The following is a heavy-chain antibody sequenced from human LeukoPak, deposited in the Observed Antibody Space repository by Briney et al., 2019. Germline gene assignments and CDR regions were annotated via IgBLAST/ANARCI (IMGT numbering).Heavy chain of an antibody. V-gene: IGHV4-4*07. J-gene: IGHJ4*02. Sequence: SETLSLTCTVSGGSISSYYWSWIRQPAGKGLEWIGRIYTSGSTNYNPSLKSRVTMSVDTSKNQFSLKLSSVTAADTAVYYCARDRISSWYPGYFDYWGQGTLVTVSS. CDR1: GGSISSYY. CDR2: IYTSGST. CDR3: ARDRISSWYPGYFDY. D-gene: IGHD6-13*01.